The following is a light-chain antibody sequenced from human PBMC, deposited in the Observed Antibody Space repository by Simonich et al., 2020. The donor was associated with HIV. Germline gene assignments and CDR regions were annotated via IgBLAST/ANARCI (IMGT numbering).Light chain of an antibody. CDR2: WAS. V-gene: IGKV4-1*01. CDR1: QSVLYSSNNKNY. Sequence: DIVMTQSPDSLAVSLGGRATITCKSSQSVLYSSNNKNYIAWYQQKPGQPPKLLIYWASTRESGVPDRFSGSGSGTDFTLTISSLQAEDVAVYYCQQYYSTLWTFGQGTKVEIK. CDR3: QQYYSTLWT. J-gene: IGKJ1*01.